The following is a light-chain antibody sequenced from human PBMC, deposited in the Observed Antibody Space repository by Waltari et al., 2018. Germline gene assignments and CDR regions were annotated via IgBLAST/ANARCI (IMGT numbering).Light chain of an antibody. CDR1: QRLLYATNNMNY. J-gene: IGKJ4*01. CDR2: WAS. V-gene: IGKV4-1*01. Sequence: IVMTQSPDSLAVSVGDRVTISCKSSQRLLYATNNMNYLAWYQQKPGQSPKLILYWASTRPSGTPDRFSGSASGTDFTLTINGFQAEDVAVYYCQQYFSAPLTFGGGTKVGIK. CDR3: QQYFSAPLT.